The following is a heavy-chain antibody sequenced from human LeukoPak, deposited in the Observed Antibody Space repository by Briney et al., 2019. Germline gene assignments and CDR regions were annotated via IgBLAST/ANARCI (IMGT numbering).Heavy chain of an antibody. D-gene: IGHD1-7*01. CDR3: AKGSFRGITGTLRGGFDY. CDR1: GFTFYDYA. J-gene: IGHJ4*02. Sequence: GRSLRLSCAASGFTFYDYAMHWVRQPPGKGLEWVLGISWNSGSIGYADSVKGRFTISRDNAKNSLYLQMNSLRAEDMALYYCAKGSFRGITGTLRGGFDYWGQGTLVTVSS. V-gene: IGHV3-9*03. CDR2: ISWNSGSI.